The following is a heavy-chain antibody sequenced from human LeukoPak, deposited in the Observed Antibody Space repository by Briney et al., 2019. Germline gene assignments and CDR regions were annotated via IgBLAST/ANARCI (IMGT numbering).Heavy chain of an antibody. CDR1: GYTFTSYD. CDR2: MNPNSGNT. Sequence: ASVKVSCKASGYTFTSYDINWVRHATGQGLEWMGWMNPNSGNTGYAQKFQGRVTMTRNTSISTAYMELSSLRSEDTAVYYCARGYGSRRHGFFDYWGQGTLVTVSS. D-gene: IGHD6-13*01. J-gene: IGHJ4*02. V-gene: IGHV1-8*02. CDR3: ARGYGSRRHGFFDY.